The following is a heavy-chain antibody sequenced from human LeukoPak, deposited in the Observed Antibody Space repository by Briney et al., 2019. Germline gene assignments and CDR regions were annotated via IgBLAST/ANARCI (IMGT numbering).Heavy chain of an antibody. V-gene: IGHV4-59*01. CDR1: GGSISSYY. CDR2: IYYSGST. D-gene: IGHD2-21*02. CDR3: ARFVVVTAKGTRFDY. J-gene: IGHJ4*02. Sequence: SETLSLTCTVSGGSISSYYWSWIRQPPGKGLEWIGYIYYSGSTNYNPPLKSRVTISVDTSKNQFSLKLSSVTAADTAVYYCARFVVVTAKGTRFDYWGQGTLVTVSS.